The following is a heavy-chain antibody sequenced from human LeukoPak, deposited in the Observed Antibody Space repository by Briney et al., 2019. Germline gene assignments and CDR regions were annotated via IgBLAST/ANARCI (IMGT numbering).Heavy chain of an antibody. CDR1: SGSISSSSYY. Sequence: PSETLSLTCTVSSGSISSSSYYWGWIRQPPGKGLEWIGSIYYSGSTYYNPSLKSRVTISVDTSKNQFSLKLSSVTAADTAVYYCAESHLEYFDYWGQGTLVTVSS. CDR3: AESHLEYFDY. J-gene: IGHJ4*02. CDR2: IYYSGST. D-gene: IGHD1-1*01. V-gene: IGHV4-39*01.